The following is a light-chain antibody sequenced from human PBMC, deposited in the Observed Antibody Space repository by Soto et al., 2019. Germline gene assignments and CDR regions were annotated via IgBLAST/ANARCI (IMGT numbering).Light chain of an antibody. CDR3: QAWDSSTAEVV. J-gene: IGLJ2*01. CDR2: QDS. V-gene: IGLV3-1*01. CDR1: KLGDKY. Sequence: SYELTQPPSVSVSPGQTASITCSGDKLGDKYACWYRQKPGQSPVLVIYQDSKRPSGIPERFSGSNSGNTATLTISGTQAMDEADYYCQAWDSSTAEVVFGGGTQLTVL.